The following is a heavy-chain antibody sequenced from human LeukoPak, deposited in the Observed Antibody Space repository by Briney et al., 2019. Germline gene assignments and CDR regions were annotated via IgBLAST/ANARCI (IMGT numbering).Heavy chain of an antibody. D-gene: IGHD4-11*01. Sequence: SETLSLTCIGSDDSVNTHYCSWIRQAPGKGLEWIGYIYNRGRTKYNPSLKSRATISVDTSKNQFSLKLTSVTAADTAVYYCAMSNTVRRPFFDPWGQGTLVTVSS. CDR3: AMSNTVRRPFFDP. V-gene: IGHV4-59*02. CDR2: IYNRGRT. J-gene: IGHJ5*02. CDR1: DDSVNTHY.